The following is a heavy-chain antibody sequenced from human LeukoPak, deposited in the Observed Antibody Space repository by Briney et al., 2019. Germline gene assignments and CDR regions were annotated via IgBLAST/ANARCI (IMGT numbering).Heavy chain of an antibody. CDR3: ARGIGASSGWYVIDY. Sequence: GASVKVSCKASGYTFTNYAMHWVRQAPGQRLEWMGWINADNGDTKCSQKFQGRVTITRGTSASTAYMELSSLRSEDTAVYYCARGIGASSGWYVIDYWGQGTLVTVSS. J-gene: IGHJ4*02. D-gene: IGHD6-19*01. CDR2: INADNGDT. CDR1: GYTFTNYA. V-gene: IGHV1-3*01.